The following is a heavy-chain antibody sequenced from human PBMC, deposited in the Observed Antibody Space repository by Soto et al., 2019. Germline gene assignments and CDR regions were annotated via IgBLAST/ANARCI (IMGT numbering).Heavy chain of an antibody. J-gene: IGHJ4*02. D-gene: IGHD3-10*01. CDR1: GGIFSTYA. V-gene: IGHV1-69*01. CDR3: ARDRDDYGSGNYYNSIDF. Sequence: QVQLVQSGAEVKKPGSSVKVSCKASGGIFSTYAISWLRQAPGQGLEWMGGIIPIFGTPNYAQRFQGRVTITADESTSTVYMELSRLRSEDTAVYYCARDRDDYGSGNYYNSIDFCGPGTLVTVSS. CDR2: IIPIFGTP.